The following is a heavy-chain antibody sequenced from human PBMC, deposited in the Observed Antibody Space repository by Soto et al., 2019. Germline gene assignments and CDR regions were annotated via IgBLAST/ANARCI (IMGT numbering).Heavy chain of an antibody. V-gene: IGHV3-23*01. J-gene: IGHJ5*02. Sequence: SGGSLRLSCAASGFTFSSYAMSWVRQAPGKGLEWVSAISGSGGSTYYADSVKGRFTISRDNSKNTLYLQMNSLRAEDSAVYYCAKDWTECLAPWGWFDPWGQGT. CDR1: GFTFSSYA. CDR3: AKDWTECLAPWGWFDP. CDR2: ISGSGGST. D-gene: IGHD3-16*01.